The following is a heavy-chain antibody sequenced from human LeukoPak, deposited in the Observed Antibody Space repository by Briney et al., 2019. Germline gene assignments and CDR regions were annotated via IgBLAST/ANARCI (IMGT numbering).Heavy chain of an antibody. D-gene: IGHD3-10*01. CDR2: IYYSGHT. J-gene: IGHJ6*02. CDR1: GGSINSYY. V-gene: IGHV4-59*08. CDR3: ARLPHYYGSGSFYGMDA. Sequence: SETLSLTCTVSGGSINSYYWSWIRQPPGKGLEGIGYIYYSGHTNYNPSLKSRVTISVDTSKNQFSLKLSSVTAADTAVYYCARLPHYYGSGSFYGMDAWGQGTTVTVSS.